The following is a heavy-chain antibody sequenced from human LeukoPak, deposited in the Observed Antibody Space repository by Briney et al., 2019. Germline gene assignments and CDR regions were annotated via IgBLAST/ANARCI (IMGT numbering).Heavy chain of an antibody. V-gene: IGHV1-18*04. CDR1: GYTFTSYY. D-gene: IGHD2-2*01. CDR3: AREGAYCSSTSCHIQNWFDP. J-gene: IGHJ5*02. Sequence: ASVKVSCKASGYTFTSYYMYWVRQAPGQGLEWMGRISAYNGNTNYAQKFQGRVTMTTDTSTSTAYMELRSLRSDDTAVYYCAREGAYCSSTSCHIQNWFDPWGQGTLVTVSS. CDR2: ISAYNGNT.